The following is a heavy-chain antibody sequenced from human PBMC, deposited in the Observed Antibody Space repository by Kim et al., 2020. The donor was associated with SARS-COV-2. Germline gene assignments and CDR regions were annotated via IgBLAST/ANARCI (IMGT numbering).Heavy chain of an antibody. Sequence: GGSLRLSCAASGFSFSTYAMSWVRQAPGKGLEWVSTISGNGGARYYADSVKGRFTSSRDNSKNTVYLQMSSLRVEDTALYYCAKDRPTRGRGWGFHSWG. D-gene: IGHD1-26*01. V-gene: IGHV3-23*01. CDR3: AKDRPTRGRGWGFHS. CDR2: ISGNGGAR. J-gene: IGHJ1*01. CDR1: GFSFSTYA.